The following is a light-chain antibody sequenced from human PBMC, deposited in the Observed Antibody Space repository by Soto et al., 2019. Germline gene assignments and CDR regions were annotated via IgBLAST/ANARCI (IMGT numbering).Light chain of an antibody. Sequence: NFMLTQPHSVSESQGKTVTISCTRSSGSIASNYVQWYQQRPGSAPTTVIYEDNQRPSGAPDRFSGSIDSSSNSASLTISGLKTEDEADYYCSSHAGINNVVFGGGTKLTAL. CDR3: SSHAGINNVV. V-gene: IGLV6-57*04. CDR2: EDN. CDR1: SGSIASNY. J-gene: IGLJ3*02.